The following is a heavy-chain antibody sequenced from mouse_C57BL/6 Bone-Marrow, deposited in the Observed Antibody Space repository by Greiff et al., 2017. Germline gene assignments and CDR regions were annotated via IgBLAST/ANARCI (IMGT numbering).Heavy chain of an antibody. Sequence: QVQLQQSGPGLVQPSHSLSITCTVSGFSLTSYGVHWVRQSPGKGLEWLGVIWSGGSTDFNAAFISRLGISKDNSKSQFFFTMNRLQADDTAIYYYASYCDAMDYGGQGTSVTVSS. V-gene: IGHV2-2*01. J-gene: IGHJ4*01. CDR1: GFSLTSYG. D-gene: IGHD2-1*01. CDR2: IWSGGST. CDR3: ASYCDAMDY.